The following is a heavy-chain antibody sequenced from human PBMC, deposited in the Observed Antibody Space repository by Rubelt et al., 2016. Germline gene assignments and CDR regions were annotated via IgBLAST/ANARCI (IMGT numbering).Heavy chain of an antibody. Sequence: LSCAASGFTFSSYSMNWVRQAPGKGLKWIGEINHSGSTSYNPSLKSRVTISVDTSKIQFSLKLRSVTAADTAIYYCARRVDTAMVTGWFDPWGQGTLVTVSS. D-gene: IGHD5-18*01. CDR1: GFTFSSYS. V-gene: IGHV4-34*01. CDR2: INHSGST. J-gene: IGHJ5*02. CDR3: ARRVDTAMVTGWFDP.